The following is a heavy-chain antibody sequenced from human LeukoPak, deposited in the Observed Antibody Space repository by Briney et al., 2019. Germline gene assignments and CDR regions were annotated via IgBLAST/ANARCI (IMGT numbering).Heavy chain of an antibody. J-gene: IGHJ4*02. CDR3: AKDQWMGGSYYGYFDY. CDR1: GFTFSACE. D-gene: IGHD1-26*01. Sequence: PGGSLRLSCAISGFTFSACELTWVRQAPGKGLEWVSYISRSGSTRYYADSVKGRFTISRDNSENTLYVQMNSLRAEDTALYYCAKDQWMGGSYYGYFDYWGQGTLVTVSS. CDR2: ISRSGSTR. V-gene: IGHV3-48*03.